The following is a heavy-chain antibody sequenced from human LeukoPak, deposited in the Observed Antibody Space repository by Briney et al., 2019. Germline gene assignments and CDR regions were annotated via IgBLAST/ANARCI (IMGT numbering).Heavy chain of an antibody. J-gene: IGHJ5*02. CDR2: ISGRGGST. CDR3: AKDALLLAIFGVVSYNWFDP. CDR1: GFTFRRYA. V-gene: IGHV3-23*01. D-gene: IGHD3-3*01. Sequence: GGSLRLSCAASGFTFRRYAMSWVPQSPGKGGEWVSAISGRGGSTYYADSVKGRFTISRDNSKNTLYLQMNSLRAEDTAVYYCAKDALLLAIFGVVSYNWFDPWGQGTLVTVSS.